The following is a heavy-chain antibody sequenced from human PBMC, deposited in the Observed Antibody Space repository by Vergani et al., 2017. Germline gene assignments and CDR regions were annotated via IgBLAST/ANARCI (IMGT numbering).Heavy chain of an antibody. J-gene: IGHJ4*02. D-gene: IGHD2-8*02. V-gene: IGHV3-30-3*01. CDR2: ISYDGSNK. CDR3: ARVLGFYFAY. CDR1: GFTFSSYA. Sequence: QVQLVESGGGVVQPGRSLRLSCAASGFTFSSYAMHWVRQAPGKGLEWVAVISYDGSNKYYADSVKGRFTISRDNSKNTLYLQMNSLRAEDTAVYYCARVLGFYFAYWGQGTLVTVSS.